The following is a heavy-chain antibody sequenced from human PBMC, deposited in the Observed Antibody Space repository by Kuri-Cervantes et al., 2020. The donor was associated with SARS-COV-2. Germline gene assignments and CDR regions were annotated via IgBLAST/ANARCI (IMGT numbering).Heavy chain of an antibody. D-gene: IGHD2-21*01. J-gene: IGHJ4*02. V-gene: IGHV3-30*02. CDR3: ARGAYCGCDRYSGLDY. Sequence: GESLKISCAASGFTFRCQRMQWVRQASGKGPEWVAFIRCDGSNKYYADSVKGRFTISRDNSKNTLYLQMNSLRAEGTAVDYGARGAYCGCDRYSGLDYWGQGTLVTVSS. CDR1: GFTFRCQR. CDR2: IRCDGSNK.